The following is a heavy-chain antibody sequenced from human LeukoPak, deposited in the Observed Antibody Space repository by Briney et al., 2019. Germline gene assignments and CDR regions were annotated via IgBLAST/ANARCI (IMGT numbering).Heavy chain of an antibody. CDR2: IIPILGIA. Sequence: SSVKVSCKASGGTFSSYTISWVRQAPGQGLEWMGMIIPILGIANYAQKFQGRVTITADKSSSTDYMALNNQRSADTAVYYCAKYDRTASFDPWGQGTLVTVSS. CDR1: GGTFSSYT. CDR3: AKYDRTASFDP. J-gene: IGHJ5*02. V-gene: IGHV1-69*02. D-gene: IGHD3-3*01.